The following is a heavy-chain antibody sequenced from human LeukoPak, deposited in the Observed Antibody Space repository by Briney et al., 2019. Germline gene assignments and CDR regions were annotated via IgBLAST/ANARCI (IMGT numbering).Heavy chain of an antibody. D-gene: IGHD5-18*01. CDR3: ARDRADGYNFGDYFDS. Sequence: GGSLRLSWGASGFSVSYNYMRWVRQAAGKGLEWVSVIYSNGKTFDADSVKGRFTISRDISKNTLYLQMNNLRVDDTAVYYCARDRADGYNFGDYFDSWGQGTLVTVSS. CDR2: IYSNGKT. CDR1: GFSVSYNY. J-gene: IGHJ4*02. V-gene: IGHV3-66*01.